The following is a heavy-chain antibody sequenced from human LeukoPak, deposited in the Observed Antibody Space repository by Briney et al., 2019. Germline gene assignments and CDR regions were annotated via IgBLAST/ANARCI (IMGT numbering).Heavy chain of an antibody. D-gene: IGHD4/OR15-4a*01. CDR1: GLTFTGNW. J-gene: IGHJ4*02. V-gene: IGHV3-74*01. Sequence: PGGSLRLSCAASGLTFTGNWNWARQAPGRCLVWVELIESDGSSTIYADSVNGRFTISRDSAKMTLYLQMNSLRVEDTALYYCAPIGAGYWGQGTLVTVSS. CDR2: IESDGSST. CDR3: APIGAGY.